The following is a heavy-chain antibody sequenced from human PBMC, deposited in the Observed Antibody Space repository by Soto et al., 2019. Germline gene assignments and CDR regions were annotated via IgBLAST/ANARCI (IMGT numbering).Heavy chain of an antibody. CDR3: ARHYDSSGYYFDY. D-gene: IGHD3-22*01. V-gene: IGHV1-69*13. CDR2: IIPIFGTA. Sequence: SVKVSCKASGGTSSSYAISWVRQAPGQGLEWMGGIIPIFGTANYAQKFQGRVTITADESTSTAYMELSSLRSEDTAVYYCARHYDSSGYYFDYWGQGTLVTVSS. J-gene: IGHJ4*02. CDR1: GGTSSSYA.